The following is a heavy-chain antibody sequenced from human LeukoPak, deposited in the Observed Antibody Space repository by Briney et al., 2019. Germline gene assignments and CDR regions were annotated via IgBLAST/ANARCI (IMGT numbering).Heavy chain of an antibody. V-gene: IGHV4-59*01. CDR1: GGSISTYY. CDR2: VYYSGTT. J-gene: IGHJ2*01. CDR3: ARSDRDLWYFDL. Sequence: PSETLSLTCTVSGGSISTYYWSWIRQPPGKGLEWIGYVYYSGTTNYKYKSSLKSRVTISVDTSKNQFSLRLSSVTAADTAVYYCARSDRDLWYFDLWGRGTLVTVPS.